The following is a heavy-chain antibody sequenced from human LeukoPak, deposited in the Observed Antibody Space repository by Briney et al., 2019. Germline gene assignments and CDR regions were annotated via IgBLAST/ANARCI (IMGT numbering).Heavy chain of an antibody. Sequence: SETLSLTCTVSGGSISSSSYYWGWIRQPPGKGLEWIGSIYYSGSTYYNPSLKSRVTISVDTSKNQFSLKLSSVTAADTAVYYCARERRYYGSGSRTSFDYWGQGTLVTVSS. CDR2: IYYSGST. D-gene: IGHD3-10*01. V-gene: IGHV4-39*07. CDR3: ARERRYYGSGSRTSFDY. CDR1: GGSISSSSYY. J-gene: IGHJ4*02.